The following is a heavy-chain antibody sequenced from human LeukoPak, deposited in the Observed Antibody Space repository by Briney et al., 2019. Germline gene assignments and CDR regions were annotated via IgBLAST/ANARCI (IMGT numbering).Heavy chain of an antibody. Sequence: SETLSPTCTVSGGSVSGYYWSWIRQPPGKGLEWIGYIYYNGGTNSNPSLKSRVTISVDTSKNQLSLRLRSVTAADTAVYYCARRDYNGNLDYWGQGTLVTVSS. J-gene: IGHJ4*02. D-gene: IGHD4-23*01. CDR1: GGSVSGYY. CDR2: IYYNGGT. CDR3: ARRDYNGNLDY. V-gene: IGHV4-59*08.